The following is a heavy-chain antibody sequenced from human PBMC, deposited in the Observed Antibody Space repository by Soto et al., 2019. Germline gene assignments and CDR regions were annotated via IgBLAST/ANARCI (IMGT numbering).Heavy chain of an antibody. J-gene: IGHJ3*02. CDR3: AGVRGVVVPTDAFDI. CDR1: GYTFTSYA. D-gene: IGHD2-2*01. V-gene: IGHV1-3*01. Sequence: QVQLVQSGAEVKKPGASVKVSCKASGYTFTSYAMHWVRQAPGQRLEWMGWINAGNGNTKYSQKFQGRVTITRETSASTAYMELSSLRSEDTAVYYCAGVRGVVVPTDAFDIWGQGTMDAVSS. CDR2: INAGNGNT.